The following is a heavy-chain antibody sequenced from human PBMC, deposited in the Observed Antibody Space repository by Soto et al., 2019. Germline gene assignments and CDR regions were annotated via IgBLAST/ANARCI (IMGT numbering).Heavy chain of an antibody. D-gene: IGHD3-16*02. CDR3: ARKRIMITFGGVIPPSAFDY. J-gene: IGHJ4*02. CDR1: GGSISSGGYY. V-gene: IGHV4-31*03. Sequence: PSETLSLTCTVSGGSISSGGYYWSWIRQHPGKGLEWIGYIHYSGTTYYNPSLKSRLTMSVDSSKNQFSLRLSSVTAADTAVYYCARKRIMITFGGVIPPSAFDYWGQGTLVTVSS. CDR2: IHYSGTT.